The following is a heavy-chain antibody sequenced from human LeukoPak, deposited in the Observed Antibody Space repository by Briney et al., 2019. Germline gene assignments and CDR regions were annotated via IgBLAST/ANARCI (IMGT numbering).Heavy chain of an antibody. CDR3: TREAGDPSYGMDV. V-gene: IGHV3-48*03. D-gene: IGHD3-10*01. Sequence: PGGSLRLSCAASGFTFSSYEMNWVCQAPGKGLEWVSHITTDSSSKKYTDSVKGRFTISRDNAKNSLYLQMNSLRAEDTAVYYCTREAGDPSYGMDVWGQGTSVTVSS. CDR1: GFTFSSYE. J-gene: IGHJ6*02. CDR2: ITTDSSSK.